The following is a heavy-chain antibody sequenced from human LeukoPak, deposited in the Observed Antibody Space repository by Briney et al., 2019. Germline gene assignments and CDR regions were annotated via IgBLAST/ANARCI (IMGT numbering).Heavy chain of an antibody. Sequence: GGSLRLSCAASGFTFDDYAMHWVRQAPGKGLEWVSLISGDGGSTYYADSVKGRFTISRDNSKNSLYLQMNSLRTEDTALYYCAKDGGSSGYYRGPDYWGQGTLVTVSS. J-gene: IGHJ4*02. V-gene: IGHV3-43*02. D-gene: IGHD3-22*01. CDR2: ISGDGGST. CDR1: GFTFDDYA. CDR3: AKDGGSSGYYRGPDY.